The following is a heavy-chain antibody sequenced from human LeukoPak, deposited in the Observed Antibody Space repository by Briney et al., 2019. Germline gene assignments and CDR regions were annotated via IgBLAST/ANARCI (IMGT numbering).Heavy chain of an antibody. Sequence: ASVKVSCKASGYTFTSYDINWVRQATGQGLEWMGWMNPNSGNTGYAQKFQGRVTITADESTSTAYMELSSLRSEDTAVYYCARRGGYSYGYLDYWGQGTLVTVSS. D-gene: IGHD5-18*01. J-gene: IGHJ4*02. CDR1: GYTFTSYD. V-gene: IGHV1-8*01. CDR3: ARRGGYSYGYLDY. CDR2: MNPNSGNT.